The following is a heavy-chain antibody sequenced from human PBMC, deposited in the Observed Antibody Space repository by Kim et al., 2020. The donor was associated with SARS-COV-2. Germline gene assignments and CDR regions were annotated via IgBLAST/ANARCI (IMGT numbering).Heavy chain of an antibody. D-gene: IGHD3-10*01. Sequence: ASVKVSCKASGDTFTGYYMHWVRQAPGQGLEWMGWINPNSGGTNYAQKFQGRVTMTRDTSISTAYMELSRLRSEDTAVYYCARDQVPIVRGVRSAFDIWGQGTMVTVSS. J-gene: IGHJ3*02. CDR2: INPNSGGT. V-gene: IGHV1-2*02. CDR3: ARDQVPIVRGVRSAFDI. CDR1: GDTFTGYY.